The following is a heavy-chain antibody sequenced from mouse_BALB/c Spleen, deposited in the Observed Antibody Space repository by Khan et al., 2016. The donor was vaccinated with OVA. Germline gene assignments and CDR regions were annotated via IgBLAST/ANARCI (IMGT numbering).Heavy chain of an antibody. CDR1: GYSITSGYA. CDR2: ISYSGIT. Sequence: VQLKQSGPGLVKPSQSLSLTCTVTGYSITSGYAWNWIRQFPGNKLEWMGYISYSGITSYNPSLRSRISIPRDTSKNQFFLQLNSVTTEDTATYYCARKKYYGYAMDYWGQGTSVTVSS. CDR3: ARKKYYGYAMDY. D-gene: IGHD1-1*01. V-gene: IGHV3-2*02. J-gene: IGHJ4*01.